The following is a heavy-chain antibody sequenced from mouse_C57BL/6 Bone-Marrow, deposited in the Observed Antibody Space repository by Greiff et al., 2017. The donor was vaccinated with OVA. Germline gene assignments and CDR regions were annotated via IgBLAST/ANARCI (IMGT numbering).Heavy chain of an antibody. CDR1: GYTFTSYW. CDR2: IYPGNSDT. CDR3: TSFDGYLPFDY. V-gene: IGHV1-5*01. D-gene: IGHD2-3*01. Sequence: VQLQQSGTVLARPGASVKMSCKTSGYTFTSYWMHWVKQRPGQGLEWIGAIYPGNSDTSYNQKFKGKAKLTAVTSASTAYMELSSLTNEDSAVYYCTSFDGYLPFDYWGQGTTLTVSS. J-gene: IGHJ2*01.